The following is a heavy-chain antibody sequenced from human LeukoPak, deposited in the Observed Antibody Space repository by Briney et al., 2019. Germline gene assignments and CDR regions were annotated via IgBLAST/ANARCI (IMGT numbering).Heavy chain of an antibody. CDR2: IYHSGST. V-gene: IGHV4-38-2*02. Sequence: SETLSLTCTVSDYSISSGYFWGWIRQPPGKGLEWIGSIYHSGSTYYNPSLKSRVTISVDTSKNQFSLKLSSVTAADTAVYYCAREAIYDSSGYYYSFDYWGQGTLVTVSS. CDR3: AREAIYDSSGYYYSFDY. CDR1: DYSISSGYF. D-gene: IGHD3-22*01. J-gene: IGHJ4*02.